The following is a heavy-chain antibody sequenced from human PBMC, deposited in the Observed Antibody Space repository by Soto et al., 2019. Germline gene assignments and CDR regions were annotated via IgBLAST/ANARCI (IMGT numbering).Heavy chain of an antibody. Sequence: ASVKVSCKASGYTFTSYAMHWVRQAPGQRLEWMGWINAGNGNTKYAQKFQGRVTITRDTSASTAYMELSSLRSEDTAVYYCARDQYSGLLYYYGMDVWGQGTSVTVSS. V-gene: IGHV1-3*01. CDR2: INAGNGNT. CDR1: GYTFTSYA. CDR3: ARDQYSGLLYYYGMDV. D-gene: IGHD1-26*01. J-gene: IGHJ6*02.